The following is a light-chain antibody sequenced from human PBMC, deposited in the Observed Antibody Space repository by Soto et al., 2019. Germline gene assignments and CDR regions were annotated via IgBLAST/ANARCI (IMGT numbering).Light chain of an antibody. CDR2: KAS. CDR3: QQYNDNWT. J-gene: IGKJ1*01. CDR1: QSISSW. V-gene: IGKV1-5*03. Sequence: DIPMTQSPSTLSASVGDRVTITCRASQSISSWLAWYQQKPGTAPKLLIYKASTLQSGVPSRFSGSGSRTEFTLTISSLQPDDSATYYCQQYNDNWTFGQGTKVEIK.